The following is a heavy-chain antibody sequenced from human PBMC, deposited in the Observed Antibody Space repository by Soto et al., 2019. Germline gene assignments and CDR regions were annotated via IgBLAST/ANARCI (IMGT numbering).Heavy chain of an antibody. V-gene: IGHV3-23*01. Sequence: EVQLLESGGGLVQPGGSLRLSCAASGFTFSSYAMSWVRQAPGRGLEWVSAISGSGGSTYYADSVKGRFTISRDNSKNTLYLQMNSLRAEDTAVYYCAKSSSSWWKLIDYWGQGTLVTVSS. J-gene: IGHJ4*02. CDR2: ISGSGGST. CDR3: AKSSSSWWKLIDY. D-gene: IGHD6-13*01. CDR1: GFTFSSYA.